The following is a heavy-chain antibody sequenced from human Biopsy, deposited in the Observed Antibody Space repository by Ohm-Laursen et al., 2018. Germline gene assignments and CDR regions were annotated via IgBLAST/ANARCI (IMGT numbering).Heavy chain of an antibody. CDR1: GYTFTGQY. CDR3: AKGQDLRGGAEYFQH. Sequence: ASVKVSCKVSGYTFTGQYLHWARQDPGQGLEWMGWINPQSGTTKFAQDFQGRVTMTRETSITTAYMELRRLRSDDTSVYYCAKGQDLRGGAEYFQHWGQGALVTVSS. V-gene: IGHV1-2*02. D-gene: IGHD2-15*01. J-gene: IGHJ1*01. CDR2: INPQSGTT.